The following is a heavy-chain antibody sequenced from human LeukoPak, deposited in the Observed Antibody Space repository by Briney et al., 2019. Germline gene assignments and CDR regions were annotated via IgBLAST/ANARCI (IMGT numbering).Heavy chain of an antibody. CDR3: ARDRGSSWSLLDY. J-gene: IGHJ4*02. CDR1: GGTFSSYA. V-gene: IGHV1-69*13. D-gene: IGHD6-13*01. CDR2: IIPIFGTA. Sequence: ASVKVSCKASGGTFSSYAISWVRQAPGQGLEWMEGIIPIFGTANYAQKFQGRVTITADESTSTAYMELSSLRSEDTAVYYCARDRGSSWSLLDYWGQGTLVTVSS.